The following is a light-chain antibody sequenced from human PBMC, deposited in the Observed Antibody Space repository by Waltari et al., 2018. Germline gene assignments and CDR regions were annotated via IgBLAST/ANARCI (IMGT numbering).Light chain of an antibody. Sequence: AIQMTQSPSSLSAYVGDRVTIPCRASQGIRTELGWYQQIPGTAPKLLIYASTLEFGVPSRFSGSGSGTDFSLTIDGLQPEDFATYYCLQDYNYPFTFGGGTKVEIK. CDR1: QGIRTE. CDR2: AS. V-gene: IGKV1-6*01. CDR3: LQDYNYPFT. J-gene: IGKJ4*01.